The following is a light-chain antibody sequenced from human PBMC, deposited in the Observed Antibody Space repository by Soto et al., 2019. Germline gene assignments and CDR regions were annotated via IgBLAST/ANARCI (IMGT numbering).Light chain of an antibody. Sequence: SYELTQPPSVSVSPGQTASISCSGDKLGDRYASWYQQKPGQSPVLVIYRDGKRPSGIPERLSGSNSGNTATLTISGTQAMDEADYYCQAWDNDTVVFGGGTKVTVL. CDR1: KLGDRY. CDR3: QAWDNDTVV. CDR2: RDG. J-gene: IGLJ2*01. V-gene: IGLV3-1*01.